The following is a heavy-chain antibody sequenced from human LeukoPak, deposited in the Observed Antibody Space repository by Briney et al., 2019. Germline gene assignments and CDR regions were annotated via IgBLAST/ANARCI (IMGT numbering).Heavy chain of an antibody. D-gene: IGHD3-10*01. J-gene: IGHJ4*02. Sequence: PGRSLRLSCAASGFXFSTYGIHWVRQAPGKGLEWVAVIWYDGGIKYYADSVKGRFTISRDNSKDTLFLQMNNLRAEDTAIYYCARAVGPYDYWGQGTPVTVSS. CDR3: ARAVGPYDY. V-gene: IGHV3-33*01. CDR1: GFXFSTYG. CDR2: IWYDGGIK.